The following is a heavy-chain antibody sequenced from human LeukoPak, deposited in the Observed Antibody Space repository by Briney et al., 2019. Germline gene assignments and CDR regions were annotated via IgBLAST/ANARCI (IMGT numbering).Heavy chain of an antibody. CDR2: ISWNSGSI. J-gene: IGHJ4*02. CDR3: AKGWRNYMDY. Sequence: PGGSLRLSCAASGFTFDDYAMHWVRHAPGKGLEWVSGISWNSGSIGYADSVKGRFTISRDNAKNSLYLQMNSLRAEDTALYYCAKGWRNYMDYWGQGTLVTVSS. D-gene: IGHD3-3*01. CDR1: GFTFDDYA. V-gene: IGHV3-9*01.